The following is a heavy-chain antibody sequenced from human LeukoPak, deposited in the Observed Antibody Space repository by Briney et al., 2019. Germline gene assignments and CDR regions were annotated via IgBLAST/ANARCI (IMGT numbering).Heavy chain of an antibody. D-gene: IGHD5-12*01. CDR3: ARVFFGYSGNVP. CDR2: IKQDGSVK. J-gene: IGHJ5*02. CDR1: GLSFSDHW. V-gene: IGHV3-7*01. Sequence: KAGGSLRLSCAASGLSFSDHWMTWVRHPPGKGLEWVATIKQDGSVKYYLDSVKGRFTISRDNAKNSLYLQMNSLRAEDTAVYYCARVFFGYSGNVPWGQGTLVTVSS.